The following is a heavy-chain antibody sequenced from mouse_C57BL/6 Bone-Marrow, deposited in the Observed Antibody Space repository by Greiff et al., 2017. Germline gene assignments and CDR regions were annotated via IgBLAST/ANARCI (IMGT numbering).Heavy chain of an antibody. CDR2: IYPRSGNT. Sequence: VQRVESGAELARPGASVKLSCKASGYTFTSYGISWVKQRTGQGLEWIGEIYPRSGNTYYNEKFKGKATLTADKSSSTAYMELRSLTSEDTAVYFCARYDGYYVPYYYAVDYWGQEASVTVAS. CDR3: ARYDGYYVPYYYAVDY. D-gene: IGHD2-3*01. J-gene: IGHJ4*01. CDR1: GYTFTSYG. V-gene: IGHV1-81*01.